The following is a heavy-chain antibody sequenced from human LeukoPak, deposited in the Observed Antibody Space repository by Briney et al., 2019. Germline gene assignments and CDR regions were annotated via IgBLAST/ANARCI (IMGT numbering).Heavy chain of an antibody. Sequence: GGSLRLSCAASGFTFSSYAMHWVRQAPGKGLEWVAVISYDGSNKYYADSVKGRFTISRDNSKNTLYLQMNSLRAEDTAVYYCARDLGVWFGESSDGMDGGGQGTTVGVS. CDR3: ARDLGVWFGESSDGMDG. J-gene: IGHJ6*02. CDR1: GFTFSSYA. CDR2: ISYDGSNK. D-gene: IGHD3-10*01. V-gene: IGHV3-30*04.